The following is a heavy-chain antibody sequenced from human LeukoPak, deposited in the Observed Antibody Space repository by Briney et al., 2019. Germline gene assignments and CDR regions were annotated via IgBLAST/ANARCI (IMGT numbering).Heavy chain of an antibody. CDR2: IYYSGST. D-gene: IGHD3-22*01. J-gene: IGHJ3*02. V-gene: IGHV4-39*07. CDR1: GGSISSSSYY. CDR3: ARGAGLYYDSSGYYYGAFDI. Sequence: SETLSLTCTVSGGSISSSSYYWGWIRQPPGKGLEWIGSIYYSGSTYYNPSLKSRVTISVDTSKNQFSLKLSSVTAADTAVYYCARGAGLYYDSSGYYYGAFDIWGQGTMVTVSS.